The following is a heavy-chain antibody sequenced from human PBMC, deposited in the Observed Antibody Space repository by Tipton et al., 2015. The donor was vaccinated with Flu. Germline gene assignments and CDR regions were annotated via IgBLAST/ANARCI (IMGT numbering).Heavy chain of an antibody. CDR2: IYYSGGT. Sequence: GLVKPSETLAVTCSLSGDSISSAAYFWGWIRQPPGKGLEWIGSIYYSGGTYYNPSLKNRVAISVYTSKDQFSLKVTSLTAADTALYFCARGSGNADAYLDWWGRGTLVTVSS. J-gene: IGHJ4*01. CDR3: ARGSGNADAYLDW. V-gene: IGHV4-39*01. D-gene: IGHD6-19*01. CDR1: GDSISSAAYF.